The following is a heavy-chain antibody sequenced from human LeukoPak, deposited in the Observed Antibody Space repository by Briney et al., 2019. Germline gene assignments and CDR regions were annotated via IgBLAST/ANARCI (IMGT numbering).Heavy chain of an antibody. CDR1: GRSITSYY. V-gene: IGHV4-59*01. Sequence: PSETLSLTCTVSGRSITSYYWSWIRQPPGKGLEWIGYIYYSGSTNYNPSLKSLVTISVDTSKNQFSLKLSSVTAADTAVYYCARDVTASASGSYYFDYWGQGTLVTVSS. CDR2: IYYSGST. CDR3: ARDVTASASGSYYFDY. J-gene: IGHJ4*02. D-gene: IGHD1-26*01.